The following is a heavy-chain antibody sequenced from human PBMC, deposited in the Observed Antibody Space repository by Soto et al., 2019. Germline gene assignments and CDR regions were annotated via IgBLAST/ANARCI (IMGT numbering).Heavy chain of an antibody. CDR3: AREYTAWPLAYGLDV. Sequence: GGSLRLSCVGSGFTFSTYSIHWVRQAPGKGLEWVSSISSRSDIYYADSVKGRFTISRDNAKNSVSLQMNSLRAEDTAVYYCAREYTAWPLAYGLDVWGQGTTVTVSS. J-gene: IGHJ6*02. CDR2: ISSRSDI. V-gene: IGHV3-21*01. CDR1: GFTFSTYS. D-gene: IGHD2-2*02.